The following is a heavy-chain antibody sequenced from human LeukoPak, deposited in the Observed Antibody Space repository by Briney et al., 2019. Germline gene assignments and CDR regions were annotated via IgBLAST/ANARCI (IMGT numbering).Heavy chain of an antibody. J-gene: IGHJ3*02. Sequence: TGGSLRLSCAASGFTFTSYYMHWVRQAPGQGLEWMGIINPSGGSTSYAQKFQGRVTMTRDTSTSTVYMELSSLRSEDTAVYYCARGVRFLEWLFGAFDIWGQGTMVTVSS. CDR1: GFTFTSYY. CDR2: INPSGGST. D-gene: IGHD3-3*01. V-gene: IGHV1-46*01. CDR3: ARGVRFLEWLFGAFDI.